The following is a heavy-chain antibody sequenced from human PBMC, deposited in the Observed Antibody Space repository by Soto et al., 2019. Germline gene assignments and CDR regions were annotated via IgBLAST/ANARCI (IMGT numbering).Heavy chain of an antibody. J-gene: IGHJ4*02. D-gene: IGHD2-21*02. V-gene: IGHV1-2*04. CDR1: GYTFTGYY. CDR2: INPNSGGT. CDR3: ARTLAYCSGDCYDFDY. Sequence: ASVKVSCKASGYTFTGYYMHWVRQAPGQGLEWMGWINPNSGGTTYAQKFQGWVTMTRDTSISTVYMELGRLRSDDTAVYYCARTLAYCSGDCYDFDYWGQGTLVTVSS.